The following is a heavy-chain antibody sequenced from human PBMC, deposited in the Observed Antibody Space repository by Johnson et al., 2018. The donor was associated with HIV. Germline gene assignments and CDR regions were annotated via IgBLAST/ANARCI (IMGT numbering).Heavy chain of an antibody. CDR1: GFTFSTYG. V-gene: IGHV3-30*03. CDR3: VFFYASFDI. Sequence: QVQLVESGGGVVQPGRSLRLSCAASGFTFSTYGMHWVRQAPGKGLDWVAVISSDGNNKYYADSVKGRFTISRDNSKNTLYLQMNSLRAEDTAVYYCVFFYASFDIWGQGTMVTVSS. D-gene: IGHD2/OR15-2a*01. J-gene: IGHJ3*02. CDR2: ISSDGNNK.